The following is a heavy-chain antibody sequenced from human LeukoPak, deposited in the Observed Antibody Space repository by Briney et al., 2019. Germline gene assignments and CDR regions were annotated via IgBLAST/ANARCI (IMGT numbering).Heavy chain of an antibody. CDR1: GFTFSRYW. D-gene: IGHD3-3*01. V-gene: IGHV3-74*01. CDR2: IKSDGKT. CDR3: ARAPSEVGGYYPEYFRH. J-gene: IGHJ1*01. Sequence: GGSLRLSCEASGFTFSRYWMHWVRQAPGRGLVWVSRIKSDGKTNYADSVKGRFTISRDNAKNTVSLQMNSLRADDTGVYYCARAPSEVGGYYPEYFRHWGQGTLVTVSS.